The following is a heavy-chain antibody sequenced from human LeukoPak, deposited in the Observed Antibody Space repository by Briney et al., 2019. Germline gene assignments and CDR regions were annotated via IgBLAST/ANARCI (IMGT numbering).Heavy chain of an antibody. CDR1: GFTFRSYA. CDR3: ARETTYYDILTGALDY. J-gene: IGHJ4*02. V-gene: IGHV3-30*04. CDR2: ISSDGSNK. D-gene: IGHD3-9*01. Sequence: PGRSLRLSCAASGFTFRSYAMHWVRQAPGKGLEWVAVISSDGSNKYYADYVTGRFTISRDNSKNTLYLQMNSLRAEDTAVYYCARETTYYDILTGALDYWGQGTLVTVSS.